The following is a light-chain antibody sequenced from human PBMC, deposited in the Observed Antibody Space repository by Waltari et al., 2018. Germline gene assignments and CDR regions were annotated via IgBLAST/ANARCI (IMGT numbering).Light chain of an antibody. CDR1: QSVLHISNNKKY. Sequence: DIVMTQSPDSLAVSLGERATINCKSSQSVLHISNNKKYLTWYKQKPGQPPKLLIYWASTRESGVPDRFSGSGSGTDFTLTISSLQAEDVAVYYCQQYYSSPYTFGQGTKLEIK. V-gene: IGKV4-1*01. CDR3: QQYYSSPYT. J-gene: IGKJ2*01. CDR2: WAS.